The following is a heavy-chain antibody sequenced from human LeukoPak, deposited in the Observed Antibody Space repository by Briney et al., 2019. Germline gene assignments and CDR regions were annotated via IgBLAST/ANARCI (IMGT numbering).Heavy chain of an antibody. CDR1: GYTFTGYY. CDR3: ARAPPYCSGGSCYFNGMDV. J-gene: IGHJ6*02. Sequence: ASVKVSCKASGYTFTGYYMHWVRQAPGLGLEWMGWINPNSGGTNYAQKFQGRVTMTRDTSISTAYMELSRLRSDDTAVYYCARAPPYCSGGSCYFNGMDVWGQGTTVTVSS. CDR2: INPNSGGT. D-gene: IGHD2-15*01. V-gene: IGHV1-2*02.